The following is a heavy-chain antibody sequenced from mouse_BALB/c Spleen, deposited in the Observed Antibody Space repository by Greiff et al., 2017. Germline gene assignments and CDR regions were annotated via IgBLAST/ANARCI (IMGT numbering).Heavy chain of an antibody. CDR3: ARGDDYERFPFAY. J-gene: IGHJ3*01. V-gene: IGHV1-14*01. CDR1: GYTFTSYV. D-gene: IGHD2-4*01. Sequence: EVQRVESGPELVKPGASVKMSCKASGYTFTSYVMHWVKQKPGQGLEWIGYINPYNDGTKYNEKFKGKATLTSDKSSSTAYMELSSLTSEDSAVYYCARGDDYERFPFAYWGQGTLVTVSA. CDR2: INPYNDGT.